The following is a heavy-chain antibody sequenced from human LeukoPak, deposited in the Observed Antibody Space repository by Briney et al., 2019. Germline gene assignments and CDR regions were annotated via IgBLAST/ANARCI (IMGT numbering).Heavy chain of an antibody. CDR2: MNPDSGNT. CDR1: GSPFPSYD. V-gene: IGHV1-8*01. Sequence: ASVKVSCKASGSPFPSYDINWVRQATGQGLEWMGWMNPDSGNTGYAQKFQGRVAMTRNTSINTAYMELSSLRSEDTAVYYCARILGFQLLPWGQGTLVTVSS. D-gene: IGHD1-1*01. CDR3: ARILGFQLLP. J-gene: IGHJ5*02.